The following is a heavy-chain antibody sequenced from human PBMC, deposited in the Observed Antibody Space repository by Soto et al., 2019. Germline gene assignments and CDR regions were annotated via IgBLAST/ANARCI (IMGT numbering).Heavy chain of an antibody. V-gene: IGHV4-39*02. J-gene: IGHJ4*02. CDR1: GGSITSSSFY. Sequence: SETLSLTCTVSGGSITSSSFYWGWIRQPPGKGLEWIGIIYYSGSTYYNPSLKSRVTISVDTSKSQFSLKLTSVTAADTAVYYCARDKITGLFDYWGQGTLVTVSS. CDR2: IYYSGST. D-gene: IGHD2-8*02. CDR3: ARDKITGLFDY.